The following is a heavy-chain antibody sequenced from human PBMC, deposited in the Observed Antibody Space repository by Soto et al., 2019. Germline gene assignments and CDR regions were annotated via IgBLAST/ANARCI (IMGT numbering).Heavy chain of an antibody. CDR1: GGSFSGYY. CDR2: INHSGST. Sequence: PSETLSLTCAVYGGSFSGYYWSWIRQPPGKGLEWIGEINHSGSTNYNPSLKSRVTISVDTSKNQFSLKLSSVTAADTAVYYCARDRYQLLSSGYYYYYGMDVWGQGTTVTVS. CDR3: ARDRYQLLSSGYYYYYGMDV. V-gene: IGHV4-34*01. J-gene: IGHJ6*02. D-gene: IGHD2-2*01.